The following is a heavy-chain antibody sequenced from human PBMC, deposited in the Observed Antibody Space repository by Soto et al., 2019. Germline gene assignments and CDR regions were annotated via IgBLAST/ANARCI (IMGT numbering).Heavy chain of an antibody. J-gene: IGHJ6*02. D-gene: IGHD6-6*01. CDR3: ARDRGSSPYYYYYGMDV. CDR2: IIPILGIA. V-gene: IGHV1-69*04. Sequence: EASVKVSCKASGGTFSSYTISWVRQAPGQGLEWMGRIIPILGIANYAQKFQGRVTITADKSTSTAYMELRSLRSDDTAVYYCARDRGSSPYYYYYGMDVWGQGTTVTVSS. CDR1: GGTFSSYT.